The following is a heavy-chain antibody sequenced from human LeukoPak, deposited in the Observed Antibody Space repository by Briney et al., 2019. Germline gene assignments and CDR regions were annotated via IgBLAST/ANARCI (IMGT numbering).Heavy chain of an antibody. CDR2: IIPILGIA. V-gene: IGHV1-69*04. J-gene: IGHJ6*02. Sequence: SVKVSCKASGGTFSSYAISWVRQAPGQGLEWMGRIIPILGIANYAQKFQGRVTITADKSTSTAYMELSSLRSEDTAVYYCARGPIGIVGAPYGMDVWGQGTTVTVSS. CDR3: ARGPIGIVGAPYGMDV. CDR1: GGTFSSYA. D-gene: IGHD1-26*01.